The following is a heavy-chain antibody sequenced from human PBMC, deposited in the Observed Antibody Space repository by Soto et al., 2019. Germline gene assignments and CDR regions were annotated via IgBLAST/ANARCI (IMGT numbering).Heavy chain of an antibody. CDR3: TRDQVDSSGYYFFDF. V-gene: IGHV3-74*01. CDR1: GFTFSRYW. Sequence: AGGSLRLSCAASGFTFSRYWMHWVRQAPGKGLVWVSRISSDGSNAIYADSVKGRFTISRDNAKNTLHLQMNSLRAEDTATYYCTRDQVDSSGYYFFDFWGRGTLVTVSS. J-gene: IGHJ4*02. CDR2: ISSDGSNA. D-gene: IGHD3-22*01.